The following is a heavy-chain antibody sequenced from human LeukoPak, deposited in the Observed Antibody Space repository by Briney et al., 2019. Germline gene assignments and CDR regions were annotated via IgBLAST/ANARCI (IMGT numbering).Heavy chain of an antibody. V-gene: IGHV3-21*01. Sequence: GGSLRLSCGASGFTFSNYNLNWVRQAPGEGLEWVSSINSRSTYIFYADSVMGRFTISRDNAKNSLFLQMNSLRAEDTAVYYCARDETNGFDSWGQGTLVTVSS. D-gene: IGHD1-14*01. CDR2: INSRSTYI. CDR3: ARDETNGFDS. J-gene: IGHJ5*01. CDR1: GFTFSNYN.